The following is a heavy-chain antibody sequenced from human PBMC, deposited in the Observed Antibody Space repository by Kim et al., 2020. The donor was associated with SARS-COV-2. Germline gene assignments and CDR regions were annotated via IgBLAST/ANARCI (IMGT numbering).Heavy chain of an antibody. J-gene: IGHJ1*01. CDR3: ARDKLNDFRSPSLY. CDR1: GGSFSGYY. V-gene: IGHV4-34*01. Sequence: SETLSLTCAVYGGSFSGYYWNWIRQTPGKGLEWIGEINDSGTTNYNPSLKSRVTMLVDTSKNQFSLKLSSVTAADTAIYYCARDKLNDFRSPSLYWAQGTLVTVSP. CDR2: INDSGTT. D-gene: IGHD1-20*01.